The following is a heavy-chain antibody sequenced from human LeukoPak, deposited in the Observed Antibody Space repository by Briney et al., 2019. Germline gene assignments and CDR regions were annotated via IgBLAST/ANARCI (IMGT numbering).Heavy chain of an antibody. CDR1: GFTFSSYG. D-gene: IGHD4-17*01. J-gene: IGHJ4*02. CDR2: IWHDGNNT. Sequence: PGRCLRLSCAAPGFTFSSYGMHWVRQAPGKGLGWVAVIWHDGNNTYYADSVKGRFLLSRDNSLNTLYLQMNGLRAEETAVYYCARDSDYGDGFDYWGQGTLVTVSS. V-gene: IGHV3-33*01. CDR3: ARDSDYGDGFDY.